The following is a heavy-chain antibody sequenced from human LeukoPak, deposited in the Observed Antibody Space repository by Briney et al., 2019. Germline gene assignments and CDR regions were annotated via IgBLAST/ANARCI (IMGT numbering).Heavy chain of an antibody. V-gene: IGHV1-46*01. CDR1: GYTXTXYY. Sequence: KVSCXXSGYTXTXYYMHWVRQAPGQGLEWMGLINPSGGSTSYAQKFQGRVTMTRDTSTSTVYMELSSLRSEDTAVYYCARVPDYSFYGMDVWGQGTTVTVSS. CDR3: ARVPDYSFYGMDV. CDR2: INPSGGST. J-gene: IGHJ6*02.